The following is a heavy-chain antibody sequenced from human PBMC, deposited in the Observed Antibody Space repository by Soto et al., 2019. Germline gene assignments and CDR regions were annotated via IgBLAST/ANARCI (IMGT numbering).Heavy chain of an antibody. CDR1: GFTFTRYS. CDR3: ARAPAPPPSNFDY. Sequence: EVQLVESGGGLVKPGGSLRLSCAASGFTFTRYSMNWVRQAPGKGLEWVSSISSTTNYIYYGDSMKGRFTISRDNAKNSLYLKMNGRSAEDTAVYYGARAPAPPPSNFDYGGQGPLVPVPP. CDR2: ISSTTNYI. V-gene: IGHV3-21*06. J-gene: IGHJ4*02.